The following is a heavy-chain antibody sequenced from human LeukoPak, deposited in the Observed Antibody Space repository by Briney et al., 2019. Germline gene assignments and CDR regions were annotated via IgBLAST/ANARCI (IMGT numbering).Heavy chain of an antibody. J-gene: IGHJ6*03. CDR3: ARVGVPAAASYYYYYMDV. CDR2: ISAYNGNT. D-gene: IGHD2-2*01. CDR1: GYTFTSYG. V-gene: IGHV1-18*01. Sequence: ASVKVSCKASGYTFTSYGISWVRQAPGQGLEWMGWISAYNGNTNYAQKLQGRVTMTTDTSTSTAYMELRSLRSDDTAVDYCARVGVPAAASYYYYYMDVWGKGTTVTVSS.